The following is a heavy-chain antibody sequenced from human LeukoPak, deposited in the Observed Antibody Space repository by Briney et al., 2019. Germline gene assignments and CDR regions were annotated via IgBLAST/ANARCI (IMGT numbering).Heavy chain of an antibody. CDR1: GFTFSNYY. Sequence: GGSLRLSCTASGFTFSNYYMSWVRQAPGKGLEWVSSISSSSTYIYYADSVKGRFTISRDNAKNSLYLQMNSLRAEDTGVYYCARDKNCGGDCYWGQGTLVTVSS. CDR2: ISSSSTYI. V-gene: IGHV3-21*01. J-gene: IGHJ4*02. D-gene: IGHD2-21*02. CDR3: ARDKNCGGDCY.